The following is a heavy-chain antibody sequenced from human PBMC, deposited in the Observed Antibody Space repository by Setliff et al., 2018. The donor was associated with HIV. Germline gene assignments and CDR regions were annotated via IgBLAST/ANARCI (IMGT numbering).Heavy chain of an antibody. Sequence: ASVKVSCKASGYTFTAYYIHWVRQAPEQGLEWMGRINPNSGSTNYAQNFQGGVTMTRDTSISTAYMELSRLRSDDTAVYYCASKVHCTNGVCLDAFDIRGQGTMVTVSS. V-gene: IGHV1-2*06. D-gene: IGHD2-8*01. CDR3: ASKVHCTNGVCLDAFDI. CDR2: INPNSGST. J-gene: IGHJ3*02. CDR1: GYTFTAYY.